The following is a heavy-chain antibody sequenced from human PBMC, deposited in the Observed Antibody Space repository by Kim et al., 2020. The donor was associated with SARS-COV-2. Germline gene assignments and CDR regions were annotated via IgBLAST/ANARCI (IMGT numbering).Heavy chain of an antibody. J-gene: IGHJ4*02. CDR3: AREFTIFGVVIIRGGFAY. Sequence: SETLSLTCAVYGGSFSGYYWSWIRQPPGKGLEWIGEINHSGSTNYNPSLKSRVTISVDTSKNQFSLKLSSVTAADTAVYYCAREFTIFGVVIIRGGFAYWGREPWSPSPQ. V-gene: IGHV4-34*01. CDR1: GGSFSGYY. D-gene: IGHD3-3*01. CDR2: INHSGST.